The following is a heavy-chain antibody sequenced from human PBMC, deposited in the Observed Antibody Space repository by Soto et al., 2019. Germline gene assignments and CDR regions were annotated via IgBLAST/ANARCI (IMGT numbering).Heavy chain of an antibody. D-gene: IGHD2-21*01. V-gene: IGHV2-5*02. Sequence: QITLKESGPTLVKPTQTLTLTCTFSGFSLSTSGVGVGWIRPPPGKALEWLALIYWDGAKRYSPSLKSRLTITKDTSQDHVVLKMTNMDPVYTATYYCAHRVVGLFDPWGQGTLVTVSS. J-gene: IGHJ5*02. CDR1: GFSLSTSGVG. CDR2: IYWDGAK. CDR3: AHRVVGLFDP.